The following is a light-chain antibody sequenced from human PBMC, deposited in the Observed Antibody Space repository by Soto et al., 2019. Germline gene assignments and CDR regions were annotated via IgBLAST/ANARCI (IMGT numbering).Light chain of an antibody. CDR1: QNIDIS. CDR3: QHYDTFSWA. CDR2: AAS. J-gene: IGKJ1*01. Sequence: DIQITKSPSTLSASVGDRVTITCRASQNIDISLAWFQQRPGQAPKVLIYAASGLASGVPSTFSGSGSGTAFTLTISILQPDDFATYFCQHYDTFSWAFGQGTKV. V-gene: IGKV1-5*01.